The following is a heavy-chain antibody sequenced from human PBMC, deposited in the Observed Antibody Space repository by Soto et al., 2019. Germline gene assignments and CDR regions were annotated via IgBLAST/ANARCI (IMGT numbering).Heavy chain of an antibody. D-gene: IGHD3-10*01. V-gene: IGHV4-39*01. CDR2: IYYSGST. Sequence: SETLSLTCTVSGGSISSSSYYWGWIRQPPGKGLEWIGSIYYSGSTYYNPSLKSRVTISVDTSKNQFSLKLSSVTAADTAVYYCARHGRSPWRYGSGSNSWSDPWGQGTLVTVSS. CDR1: GGSISSSSYY. CDR3: ARHGRSPWRYGSGSNSWSDP. J-gene: IGHJ5*02.